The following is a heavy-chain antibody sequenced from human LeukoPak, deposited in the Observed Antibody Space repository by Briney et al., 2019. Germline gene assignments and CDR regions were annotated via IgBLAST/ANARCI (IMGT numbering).Heavy chain of an antibody. V-gene: IGHV3-74*01. CDR1: GFTFSDYW. CDR2: ISSDGSRV. J-gene: IGHJ5*02. Sequence: GGSLRLSCAASGFTFSDYWMHWVRQAPGKGLVWVSRISSDGSRVTYADSVKGRFTVSRDNAKNSLYLQMNSLRAEDTAVYYCARDSSGYFHWFDPWGQGTLVTVSS. CDR3: ARDSSGYFHWFDP. D-gene: IGHD3-22*01.